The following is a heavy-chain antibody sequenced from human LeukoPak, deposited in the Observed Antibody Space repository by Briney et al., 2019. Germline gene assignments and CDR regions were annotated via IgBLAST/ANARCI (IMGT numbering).Heavy chain of an antibody. CDR2: VNSDGSST. CDR3: ARAPGATYYYFYGMDV. CDR1: GFTFSSHW. J-gene: IGHJ6*02. Sequence: PGGSLRLSCVASGFTFSSHWMHWVRRAPGKGLVWVSRVNSDGSSTRYADSVQGRFTISTDNAKNSLFLQMNSLRAEDTAVYYCARAPGATYYYFYGMDVWGQGTTVSVSS. V-gene: IGHV3-74*01. D-gene: IGHD3-10*01.